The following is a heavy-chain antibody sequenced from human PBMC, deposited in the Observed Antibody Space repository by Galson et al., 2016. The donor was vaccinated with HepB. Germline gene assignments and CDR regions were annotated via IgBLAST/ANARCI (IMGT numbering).Heavy chain of an antibody. D-gene: IGHD1-1*01. J-gene: IGHJ4*02. Sequence: SETLSLTCTVSGGSITSSSYSWDWIRQPPGKGLEWIVGIYYSGSTYYYPSLKSRVTISVDTSKNQFSLKLSSVTAADTAVYYCASGNWNHDYWGQGTLVTVSS. CDR1: GGSITSSSYS. CDR3: ASGNWNHDY. CDR2: IYYSGST. V-gene: IGHV4-39*01.